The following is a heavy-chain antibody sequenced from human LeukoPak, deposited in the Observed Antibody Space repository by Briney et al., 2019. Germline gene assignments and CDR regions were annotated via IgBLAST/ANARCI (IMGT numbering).Heavy chain of an antibody. CDR3: ARAPGSSSSWSYFDF. Sequence: PGGSLRLSCAASRFTFSSYAIHWVRQAPGKGLEWVAVISHDGSNKNYADSVKGRFTISRDNSKNTLYLQMNSLRAGDTAVYYCARAPGSSSSWSYFDFWGQGTLVTVSS. D-gene: IGHD6-13*01. CDR2: ISHDGSNK. CDR1: RFTFSSYA. V-gene: IGHV3-30-3*01. J-gene: IGHJ4*02.